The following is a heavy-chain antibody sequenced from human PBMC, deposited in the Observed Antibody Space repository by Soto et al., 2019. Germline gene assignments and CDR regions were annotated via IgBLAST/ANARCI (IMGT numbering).Heavy chain of an antibody. CDR2: IYYSGST. J-gene: IGHJ4*02. CDR3: ARPMPRYCSGGSCFDY. D-gene: IGHD2-15*01. CDR1: GGSISSSSYY. V-gene: IGHV4-39*01. Sequence: SETLSLTCTVSGGSISSSSYYWGWIRQPPGKGLEWIGSIYYSGSTYYNPSLKSRVTISVDTSKNQFSLKLSSVTAADTAVYYCARPMPRYCSGGSCFDYWGQGTLVTV.